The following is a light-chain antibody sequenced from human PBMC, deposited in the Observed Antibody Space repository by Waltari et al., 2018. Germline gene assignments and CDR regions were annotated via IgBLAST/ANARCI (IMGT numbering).Light chain of an antibody. CDR1: QDIYNS. J-gene: IGKJ4*01. V-gene: IGKV1-33*01. CDR3: QQYDTPLS. Sequence: ITCQANQDIYNSLNWYQQKPGKAPNLLIYGASNLEPGVPSRFSGSGSGTHFTFTISSLQPDDFATYYCQQYDTPLSLGGGTKVAIK. CDR2: GAS.